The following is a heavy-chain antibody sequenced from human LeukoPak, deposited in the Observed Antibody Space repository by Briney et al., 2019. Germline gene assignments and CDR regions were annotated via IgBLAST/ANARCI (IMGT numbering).Heavy chain of an antibody. D-gene: IGHD1-7*01. J-gene: IGHJ4*02. CDR1: GFTFSSYA. CDR3: ARAPRTGTTDPIDY. CDR2: ISSSSTYI. Sequence: GGSLRLSCAASGFTFSSYAMSWVRQAPGKGLEWVSSISSSSTYIYYADSVKGRFTISRDNAKNSLYLQMNGLRVEDTAVYYCARAPRTGTTDPIDYWGQGTLVTVSS. V-gene: IGHV3-21*01.